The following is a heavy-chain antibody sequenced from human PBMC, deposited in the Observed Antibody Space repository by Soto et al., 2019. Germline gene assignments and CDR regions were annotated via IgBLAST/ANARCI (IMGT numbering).Heavy chain of an antibody. V-gene: IGHV4-39*01. Sequence: ASETLSLTCSASGGSITSSSHFWGWVRRPPGKGLEWIGTIYFTGNTYYTPSLKSRLTMSIDTSKNEFSLRLNSVTAADTAVYYCAGQTFTIAAASYGRSNWFDPWGPGTLVTVSS. CDR3: AGQTFTIAAASYGRSNWFDP. CDR1: GGSITSSSHF. J-gene: IGHJ5*02. CDR2: IYFTGNT. D-gene: IGHD6-25*01.